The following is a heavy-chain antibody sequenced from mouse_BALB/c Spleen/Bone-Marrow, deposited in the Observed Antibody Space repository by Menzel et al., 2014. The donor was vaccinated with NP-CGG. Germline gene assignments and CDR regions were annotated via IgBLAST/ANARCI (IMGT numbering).Heavy chain of an antibody. CDR2: INPSTGYT. J-gene: IGHJ4*01. Sequence: VQGVESGAELAKPGASVKMSCKASGYTFTSYWMHWVKQRPGQGLEWIGYINPSTGYTEYNQKFKDKATLTADKSSSTAYMQLSSLTSEDSAVYYCVRPPYYYGSSYDAMDYWGQGTSVTVSS. D-gene: IGHD1-1*01. CDR1: GYTFTSYW. CDR3: VRPPYYYGSSYDAMDY. V-gene: IGHV1-7*01.